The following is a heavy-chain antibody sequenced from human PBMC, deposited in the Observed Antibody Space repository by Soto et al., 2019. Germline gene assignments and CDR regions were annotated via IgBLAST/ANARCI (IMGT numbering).Heavy chain of an antibody. CDR2: IYSGGST. J-gene: IGHJ3*02. CDR3: ASGYSGYDYAFDI. CDR1: GFTVSSNY. V-gene: IGHV3-66*01. Sequence: GGSLRLSCAASGFTVSSNYMSWVRQAPGKGLEWVSVIYSGGSTYYADSVKGRFTISRDNSKNTLYLQMNSLRAEDTAVYYCASGYSGYDYAFDIWGQGTMVTVSS. D-gene: IGHD5-12*01.